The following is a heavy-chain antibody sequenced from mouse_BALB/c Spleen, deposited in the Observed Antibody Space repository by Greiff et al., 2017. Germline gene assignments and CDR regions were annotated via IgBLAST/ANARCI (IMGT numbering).Heavy chain of an antibody. D-gene: IGHD1-1*01. CDR2: INPSTGYT. V-gene: IGHV1-7*01. CDR1: GYTFTSYW. J-gene: IGHJ4*01. CDR3: ANYYRSSYAMDY. Sequence: VQLQQSGAELAKPGASVKMSCKASGYTFTSYWMHWVKQRPGQGLEWIGYINPSTGYTEYNQKFKDKATLTADKSSSTAYMQLSSLTSEDSAVYYCANYYRSSYAMDYWGQGTSVTVSS.